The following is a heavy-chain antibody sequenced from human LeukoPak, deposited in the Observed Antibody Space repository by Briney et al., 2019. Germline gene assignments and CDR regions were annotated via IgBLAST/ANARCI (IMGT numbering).Heavy chain of an antibody. V-gene: IGHV3-23*01. CDR1: GFTFSSYA. CDR3: AKGDLENWYYFDY. Sequence: PGGSLRLSCAASGFTFSSYAMSWVRQAPGKGLQWVSSISGSGGSTPYADSVKGRFTISRDNSKNTLYLQMNSLRAEDTAVYYCAKGDLENWYYFDYWGQGTLVTVSS. D-gene: IGHD1-1*01. CDR2: ISGSGGST. J-gene: IGHJ4*02.